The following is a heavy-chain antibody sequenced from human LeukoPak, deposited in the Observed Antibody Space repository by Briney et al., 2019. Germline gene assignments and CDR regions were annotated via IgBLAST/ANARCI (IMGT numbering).Heavy chain of an antibody. D-gene: IGHD6-13*01. CDR1: GFTFSSYA. Sequence: GRSLRLSCAASGFTFSSYAMHWVRQAPGKGLEWVAVISYDGSNKYYADSVKGRFTISRDNSKNTLYLQMNSLRAEDTAVYYCAREGPYSSRPLGYWGQGTLVTVSS. J-gene: IGHJ4*02. V-gene: IGHV3-30-3*01. CDR2: ISYDGSNK. CDR3: AREGPYSSRPLGY.